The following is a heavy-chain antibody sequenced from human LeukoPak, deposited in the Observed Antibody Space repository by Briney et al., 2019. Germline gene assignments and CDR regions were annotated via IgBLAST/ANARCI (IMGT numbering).Heavy chain of an antibody. J-gene: IGHJ4*02. V-gene: IGHV4-34*01. Sequence: SEALSLTCAVYGGSFSGYYWSWTRQPPGKGLEWIGEINHSGSTNYNPSLKSRVTISVDTSKNQFSLKLSSVTAADTAVYYCARVFVLRYLEYYFDYWGQGTLVTVSS. CDR1: GGSFSGYY. D-gene: IGHD3-9*01. CDR2: INHSGST. CDR3: ARVFVLRYLEYYFDY.